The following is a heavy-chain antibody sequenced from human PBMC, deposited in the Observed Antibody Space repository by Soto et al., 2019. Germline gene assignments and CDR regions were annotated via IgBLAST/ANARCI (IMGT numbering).Heavy chain of an antibody. Sequence: TLSLTCTVPGGSTSSGGYYWSWIRQHPGKGLEWIGYIYYSGSTYYNPSLKSRVTISVDTSKNQFSLKLSSVTAADTAVYYCARDRMITFGGVIAYYYGMDVWGQGTTVTASS. CDR3: ARDRMITFGGVIAYYYGMDV. CDR1: GGSTSSGGYY. CDR2: IYYSGST. J-gene: IGHJ6*02. V-gene: IGHV4-31*03. D-gene: IGHD3-16*02.